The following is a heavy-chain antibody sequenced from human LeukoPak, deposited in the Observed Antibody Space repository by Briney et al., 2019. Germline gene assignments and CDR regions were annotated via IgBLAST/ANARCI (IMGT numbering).Heavy chain of an antibody. CDR3: ARDTTITMVRGVIPSRGLNAFDI. D-gene: IGHD3-10*01. CDR2: IYYSGST. CDR1: GGSINSYY. V-gene: IGHV4-59*01. J-gene: IGHJ3*02. Sequence: KSSETLSLTCTVSGGSINSYYWSWIRQPPGKALEWIGYIYYSGSTNYNPSLKSRVTISVDTSKNQFSLKLSSVTAADTAVYYCARDTTITMVRGVIPSRGLNAFDIWGQGTMVTVSS.